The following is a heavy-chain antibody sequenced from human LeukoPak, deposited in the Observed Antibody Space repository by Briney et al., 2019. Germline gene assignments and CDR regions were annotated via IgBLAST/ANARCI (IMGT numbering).Heavy chain of an antibody. J-gene: IGHJ4*02. CDR3: GRGSSDNSYSVAGI. CDR2: ISASGAST. D-gene: IGHD3-22*01. V-gene: IGHV3-23*01. CDR1: GFTFSKYA. Sequence: GGSLRLSCAASGFTFSKYAMTWVRQAPGKGLEWVSVISASGASTYYADSVKGRFIISRDNSKNTLFLQMNSLRAEDTAVYYCGRGSSDNSYSVAGIWGQGTLVTVSS.